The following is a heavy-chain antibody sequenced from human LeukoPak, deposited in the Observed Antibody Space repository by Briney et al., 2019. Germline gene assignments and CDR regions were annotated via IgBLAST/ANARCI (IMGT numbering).Heavy chain of an antibody. Sequence: GGSLRLSCAASGFTFSSFTMNWVRQAPGKGLEWVSSISSTSTYIHYADSVKGRFTISRDNSKNTLYLQMNSLRAEDTAVYYCAKESLFGELLYGPDAFDIWGQGTMVTVSS. CDR1: GFTFSSFT. D-gene: IGHD3-10*01. V-gene: IGHV3-21*04. CDR3: AKESLFGELLYGPDAFDI. J-gene: IGHJ3*02. CDR2: ISSTSTYI.